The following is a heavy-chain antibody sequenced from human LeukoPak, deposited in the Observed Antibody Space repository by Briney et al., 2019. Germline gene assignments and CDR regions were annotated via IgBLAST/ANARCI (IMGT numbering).Heavy chain of an antibody. CDR1: GGTFSSYA. CDR2: IIPIFGTA. Sequence: ASVKVSCKASGGTFSSYAISWVRQAPGQGLEWMGGIIPIFGTANYAQKFQGRVTITADESTSTAYMELSSLRSEDTAVYYCARDGYYYDSSGYPGDYWGQGTLVTVSS. V-gene: IGHV1-69*13. CDR3: ARDGYYYDSSGYPGDY. D-gene: IGHD3-22*01. J-gene: IGHJ4*02.